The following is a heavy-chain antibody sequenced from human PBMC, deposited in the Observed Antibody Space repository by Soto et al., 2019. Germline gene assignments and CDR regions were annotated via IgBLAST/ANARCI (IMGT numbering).Heavy chain of an antibody. CDR2: IRRKANNYAT. CDR3: SRLGESVITETDY. Sequence: EVQLVESGGGLVQPGGSLKLSCAASGFTFSDFAVHWVRQASGKGLEWVGRIRRKANNYATAYAASVKGRFTISRDDSKNTAYLQMNSLKTEDTAVYYCSRLGESVITETDYWGQGTLVNVSS. V-gene: IGHV3-73*02. D-gene: IGHD1-20*01. J-gene: IGHJ4*02. CDR1: GFTFSDFA.